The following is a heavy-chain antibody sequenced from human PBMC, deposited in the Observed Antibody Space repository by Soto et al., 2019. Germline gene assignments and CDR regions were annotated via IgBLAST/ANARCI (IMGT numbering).Heavy chain of an antibody. J-gene: IGHJ4*02. D-gene: IGHD6-13*01. CDR2: VSGSGGST. V-gene: IGHV3-23*01. Sequence: GGSLRLSCAASGFTFSSYALSWVRQAPGKGLEWVSAVSGSGGSTYYADSVKGRFTISRDNSKNTLFLQMNSLRAEDTAVYYCAKDFIAAAGKPFDYWGQGTLVTVSS. CDR3: AKDFIAAAGKPFDY. CDR1: GFTFSSYA.